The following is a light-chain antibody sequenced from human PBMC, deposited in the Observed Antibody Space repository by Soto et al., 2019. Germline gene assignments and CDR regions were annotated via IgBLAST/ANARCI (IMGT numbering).Light chain of an antibody. V-gene: IGLV2-8*01. CDR1: SSDVGGYNY. J-gene: IGLJ2*01. CDR2: EVN. Sequence: QSVLTQPPSASGSPGQSVTISCTGTSSDVGGYNYVSWYQQHPGKAPKLIISEVNKRPSGVPDRFSGSKSGNTASLTVSGLQAEDDADYYCSSYAGSNNLYVVFGGGTKVTVL. CDR3: SSYAGSNNLYVV.